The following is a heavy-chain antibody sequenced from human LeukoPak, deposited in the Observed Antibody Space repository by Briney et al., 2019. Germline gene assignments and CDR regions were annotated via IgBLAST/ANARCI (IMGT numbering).Heavy chain of an antibody. CDR2: IWSDGTNR. V-gene: IGHV3-33*01. Sequence: GGSLRLSCAASGFTFSHHGMRWVRQAPGQGLEWVAVIWSDGTNRFYADSVKGRFTISRDNSQNTVFLQMDSLRVKDTAIYYCARDAQRGFDYSNSLKYWGHGTLVTVSS. J-gene: IGHJ4*01. CDR1: GFTFSHHG. D-gene: IGHD4-11*01. CDR3: ARDAQRGFDYSNSLKY.